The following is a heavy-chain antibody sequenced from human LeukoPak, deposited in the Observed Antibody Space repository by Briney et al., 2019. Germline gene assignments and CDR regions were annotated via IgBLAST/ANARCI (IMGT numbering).Heavy chain of an antibody. J-gene: IGHJ4*02. D-gene: IGHD4-11*01. Sequence: PGGSLRLSCAASGFTVSSNYMSWVRQAPGKGLEWVSLIYSGGTTYYAESVKGRFTISRDNSKNTLYLQMNSLRAEDTAVYYCARVIPAMTPERWGQGTLVTVSS. CDR3: ARVIPAMTPER. CDR1: GFTVSSNY. V-gene: IGHV3-53*01. CDR2: IYSGGTT.